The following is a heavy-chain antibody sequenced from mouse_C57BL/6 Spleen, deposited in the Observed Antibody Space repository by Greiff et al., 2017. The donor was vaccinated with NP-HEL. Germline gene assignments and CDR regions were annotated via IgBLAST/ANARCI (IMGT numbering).Heavy chain of an antibody. V-gene: IGHV1-50*01. CDR2: IDPSDSYT. Sequence: VKLQESGAELVKPGASVKLSCKASGYTFTSYWMQWVKQRPGQGLEWIGEIDPSDSYTNYNQKFKGKATLTVDTSSSTAYMQLSSLTSEDSAVYYCARGTTVVADWYFDVWGTGTTVTVSS. J-gene: IGHJ1*03. CDR1: GYTFTSYW. D-gene: IGHD1-1*01. CDR3: ARGTTVVADWYFDV.